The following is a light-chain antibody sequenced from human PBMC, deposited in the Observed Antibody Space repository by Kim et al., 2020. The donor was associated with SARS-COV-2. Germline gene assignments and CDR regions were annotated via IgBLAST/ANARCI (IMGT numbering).Light chain of an antibody. CDR2: GAS. Sequence: PGERATLSCRASQSVSSNLAWYQQKPGQAPRLLIYGASTRATGVPARFSGSGSGTEFTLTISSLQSEDFAVYYCQQYNDWPPGDTFGQGTKLEI. J-gene: IGKJ2*01. CDR1: QSVSSN. CDR3: QQYNDWPPGDT. V-gene: IGKV3-15*01.